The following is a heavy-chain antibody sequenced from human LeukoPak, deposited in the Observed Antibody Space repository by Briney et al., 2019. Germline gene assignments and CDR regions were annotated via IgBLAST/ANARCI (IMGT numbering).Heavy chain of an antibody. CDR2: IYTSGST. CDR3: ARVGDELGTTYDAFDI. D-gene: IGHD2/OR15-2a*01. V-gene: IGHV4-4*07. J-gene: IGHJ3*02. Sequence: KASETLSLTCTVSGGSISSYYWSWIRQPAGKGLEWIGRIYTSGSTNYNPSLKSRVTMSVDTSKNQSSLKLSSVTAADTAVYYCARVGDELGTTYDAFDIWGQGTMVTVSS. CDR1: GGSISSYY.